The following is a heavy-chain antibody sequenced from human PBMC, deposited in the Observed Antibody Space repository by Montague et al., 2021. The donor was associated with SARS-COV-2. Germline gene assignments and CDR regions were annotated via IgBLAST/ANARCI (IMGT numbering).Heavy chain of an antibody. V-gene: IGHV4-4*02. CDR3: TEGSYGISILGHIYYYGMDV. Sequence: SETLSLTCAVSGGSISSVNWWSWVRQPPGKGLEWIGKISQGGSTDYNPSPKGRVIISADKSKNQYSLKLTSVIAADSAAYYCTEGSYGISILGHIYYYGMDVWGQGTTVTVSS. J-gene: IGHJ6*02. CDR2: ISQGGST. CDR1: GGSISSVNW. D-gene: IGHD3-9*01.